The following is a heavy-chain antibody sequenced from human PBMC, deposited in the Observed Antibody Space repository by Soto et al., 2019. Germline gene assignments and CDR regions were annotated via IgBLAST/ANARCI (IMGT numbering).Heavy chain of an antibody. J-gene: IGHJ4*02. Sequence: QLQLQASGSGLVKPSHTLSLTGAVSGGSISSGGYSLSWIRQPPGKGLEWIGYIYHSGSIYYNPSLKSRVTISVDRSTTQFSLKLSSVTAAYTAVSYCARVPDYLGQGTLVTVSS. CDR1: GGSISSGGYS. V-gene: IGHV4-30-2*01. CDR3: ARVPDY. CDR2: IYHSGSI.